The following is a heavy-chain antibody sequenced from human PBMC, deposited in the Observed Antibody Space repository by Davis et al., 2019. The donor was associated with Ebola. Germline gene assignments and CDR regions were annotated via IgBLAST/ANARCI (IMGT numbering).Heavy chain of an antibody. Sequence: GESLKISCAASGFTFSNAWMSWVRQAPGKGLEWVGRIKSKTDGGTTDYAAPVKGRFTISRDDSKNTLYLQMNSLKTEDTAVYYCTTDPRIMITFGAWGQGTLVTVSS. CDR1: GFTFSNAW. V-gene: IGHV3-15*01. CDR3: TTDPRIMITFGA. D-gene: IGHD3-16*01. J-gene: IGHJ5*02. CDR2: IKSKTDGGTT.